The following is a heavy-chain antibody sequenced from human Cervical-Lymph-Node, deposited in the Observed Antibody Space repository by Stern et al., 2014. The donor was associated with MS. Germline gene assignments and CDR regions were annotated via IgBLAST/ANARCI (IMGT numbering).Heavy chain of an antibody. D-gene: IGHD5-24*01. Sequence: EMQLVESGGGLVKPGGSLRLSCAASGFTFSSYSMNWVRQAPGKGPQWVSSISSSSSYIYYSDSVKGRFTISRDNAKNSLYLQMNSLRAEDTAVYYCASGGGRDGYNLCDYWGQGTLVTVSS. V-gene: IGHV3-21*01. J-gene: IGHJ4*02. CDR2: ISSSSSYI. CDR1: GFTFSSYS. CDR3: ASGGGRDGYNLCDY.